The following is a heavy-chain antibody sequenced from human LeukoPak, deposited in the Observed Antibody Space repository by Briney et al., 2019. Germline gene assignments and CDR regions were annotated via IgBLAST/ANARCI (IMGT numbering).Heavy chain of an antibody. V-gene: IGHV3-30*04. Sequence: GGSLRLSCAASGFTFSSYAMHWVRQAPGKGLEWVAVISYDGSNKYYADSVKGRFTISRDNSKNTLYLQMNSLRAEDTAVYYCAIVLTDPRYGSGSGYFDYWGQGTLVTVSS. J-gene: IGHJ4*02. CDR1: GFTFSSYA. D-gene: IGHD3-10*01. CDR2: ISYDGSNK. CDR3: AIVLTDPRYGSGSGYFDY.